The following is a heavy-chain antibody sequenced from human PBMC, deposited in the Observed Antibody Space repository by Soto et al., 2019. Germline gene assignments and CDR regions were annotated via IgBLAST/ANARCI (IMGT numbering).Heavy chain of an antibody. D-gene: IGHD3-10*01. Sequence: SETLSLTCTVSGGSISSGGYYWSWIRQHPGKGLEWIGYIYYSGSTYYNPSLKSRVTISVDTSKNQFSLKLSSVTAADTAVYYCARENHPGAHAFDIWGQGTMVTVS. CDR1: GGSISSGGYY. J-gene: IGHJ3*02. CDR3: ARENHPGAHAFDI. V-gene: IGHV4-31*03. CDR2: IYYSGST.